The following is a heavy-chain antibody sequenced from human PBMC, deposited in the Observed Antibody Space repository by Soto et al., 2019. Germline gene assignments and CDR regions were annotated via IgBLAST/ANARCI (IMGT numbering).Heavy chain of an antibody. CDR1: GFTFSDYA. CDR3: VKGGRQWLVTSDFDY. D-gene: IGHD6-19*01. J-gene: IGHJ4*02. CDR2: VSHDGRNT. V-gene: IGHV3-30*18. Sequence: VQLVESGGGVVQPGRSLRLSCAASGFTFSDYAMHWVRQAPGKGLEWVAVVSHDGRNTHYADSVKGRFTISRDSSMNAVSLELTRLTAQYPCVDYSVKGGRQWLVTSDFDYWGQGALVTVSS.